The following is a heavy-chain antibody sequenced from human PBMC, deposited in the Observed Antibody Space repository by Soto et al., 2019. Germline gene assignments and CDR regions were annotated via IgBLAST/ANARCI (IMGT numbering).Heavy chain of an antibody. J-gene: IGHJ5*02. CDR1: GGSISSGGYY. Sequence: SKTLSLTCTVSGGSISSGGYYWSWIRQHPGKGLEWIGYIYYSGSTYYNPSLKSRVTISVDTSKNQFSLKLSSVTAADTAVYYCARDLDYGDSNWFDPWGQGTLVTVSS. V-gene: IGHV4-31*03. D-gene: IGHD4-17*01. CDR3: ARDLDYGDSNWFDP. CDR2: IYYSGST.